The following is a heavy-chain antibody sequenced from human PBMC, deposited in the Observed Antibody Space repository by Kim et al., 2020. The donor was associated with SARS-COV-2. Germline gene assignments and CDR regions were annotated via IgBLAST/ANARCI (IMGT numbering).Heavy chain of an antibody. CDR3: ARDRGYNWNDPSFDY. CDR1: GYTFTSYG. Sequence: ASVKVSCKASGYTFTSYGISWVRQAPGQGLEWMGWISAYNGNTNYSQKLQGRVTMTTDTSTSTAYMELRSLRSDDTAVYYCARDRGYNWNDPSFDYWGQGTLVTVSS. D-gene: IGHD1-20*01. J-gene: IGHJ4*02. CDR2: ISAYNGNT. V-gene: IGHV1-18*04.